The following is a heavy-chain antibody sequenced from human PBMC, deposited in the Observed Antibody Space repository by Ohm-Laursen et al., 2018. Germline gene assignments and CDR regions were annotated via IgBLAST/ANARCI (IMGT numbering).Heavy chain of an antibody. V-gene: IGHV3-23*01. J-gene: IGHJ4*02. CDR1: AFSLTASN. CDR2: ISGGGGST. CDR3: AKDMGVGAATYFDS. Sequence: RLSCAASAFSLTASNMNWVRQAPGKGLEWISAISGGGGSTYYADSVKGHFTISRDNSKSTLYLQMNSLRAEDTAVYYCAKDMGVGAATYFDSWGQGTLVTVSS. D-gene: IGHD1-26*01.